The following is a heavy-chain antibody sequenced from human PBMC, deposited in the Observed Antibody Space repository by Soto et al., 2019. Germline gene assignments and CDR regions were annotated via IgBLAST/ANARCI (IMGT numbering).Heavy chain of an antibody. D-gene: IGHD3-10*01. CDR1: GYTFTNYY. CDR3: ARDFSGPMDY. CDR2: IYPSGGST. V-gene: IGHV1-46*01. Sequence: KVSCKASGYTFTNYYMHWVRQAPGQGLEWMGIIYPSGGSTRNAQKFQGRVTMTRDTSTSTVYMELSSLRSEDTAVYYCARDFSGPMDYWGRGTLVTVSS. J-gene: IGHJ4*02.